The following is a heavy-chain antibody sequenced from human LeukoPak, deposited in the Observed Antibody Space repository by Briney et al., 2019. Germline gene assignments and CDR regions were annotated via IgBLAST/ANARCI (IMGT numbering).Heavy chain of an antibody. J-gene: IGHJ4*02. V-gene: IGHV4-39*07. CDR3: ARAVLLWFGELLYIDY. Sequence: PSETLSLTCTVSGGSISSSSYYWGWIRQPPGKGLEWIGSIYYSGSTYYNPSLKSRVTISVDTSKNQFSLKLSSVTAADTAVYYCARAVLLWFGELLYIDYWGQGTLVTVSS. D-gene: IGHD3-10*01. CDR1: GGSISSSSYY. CDR2: IYYSGST.